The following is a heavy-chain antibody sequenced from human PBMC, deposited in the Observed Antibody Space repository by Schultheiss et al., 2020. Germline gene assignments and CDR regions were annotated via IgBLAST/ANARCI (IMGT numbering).Heavy chain of an antibody. CDR2: IYHSGST. CDR1: GGSISSSNW. D-gene: IGHD3-10*01. V-gene: IGHV4-4*02. J-gene: IGHJ3*02. CDR3: AREAITMVQGVIPDAFDI. Sequence: SETLTLTCAVSGGSISSSNWWSWVRQPPGKGLEWIGEIYHSGSTNYNPSLKSRVTISVDKSKNQFSLKLSSVTAADTAVYYCAREAITMVQGVIPDAFDIWGQGTMVTFSS.